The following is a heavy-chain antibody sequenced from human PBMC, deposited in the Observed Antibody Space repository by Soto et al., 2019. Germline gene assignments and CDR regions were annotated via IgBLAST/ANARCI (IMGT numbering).Heavy chain of an antibody. J-gene: IGHJ4*02. CDR1: GYTFTSYG. CDR3: ARDGDYDILTGYTIDY. V-gene: IGHV1-18*01. D-gene: IGHD3-9*01. CDR2: ISAYNGNT. Sequence: QVQLVQSGAEVKKPGASVKVSCKASGYTFTSYGISWVRQAPGQGLEWMGWISAYNGNTNYAQKLQGRVTMTTDTSTSTAYMERRSLRSDDTAVYYCARDGDYDILTGYTIDYWAPGALVTVSS.